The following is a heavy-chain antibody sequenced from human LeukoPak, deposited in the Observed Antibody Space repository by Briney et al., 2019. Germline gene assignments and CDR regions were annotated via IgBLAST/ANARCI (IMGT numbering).Heavy chain of an antibody. V-gene: IGHV1-69*05. CDR1: GGTYRSYA. CDR2: IIPIFGTA. Sequence: SVKVSCKASGGTYRSYAISWVRQAPGQELEWMGRIIPIFGTANYAQKFQGRVTITTDESTSTDYMVLSSMRSEDTAVYYCARDLVGATNGHFDYWGQGTLVTVSS. CDR3: ARDLVGATNGHFDY. D-gene: IGHD1-26*01. J-gene: IGHJ4*02.